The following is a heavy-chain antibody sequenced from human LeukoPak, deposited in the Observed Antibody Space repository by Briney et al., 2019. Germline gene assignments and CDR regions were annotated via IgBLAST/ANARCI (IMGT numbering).Heavy chain of an antibody. CDR1: GFSFNSYD. V-gene: IGHV3-30*02. J-gene: IGHJ4*02. D-gene: IGHD6-13*01. CDR3: ATSVTGYSSPFYY. Sequence: GGSLRLSCAASGFSFNSYDMQWVRQSPGKGLEWVTFIRYDGSEKYYVDSAEGRFTISRDNSKNTLYLQMNSLRAEDTAAYYCATSVTGYSSPFYYWGQGTLVTVSP. CDR2: IRYDGSEK.